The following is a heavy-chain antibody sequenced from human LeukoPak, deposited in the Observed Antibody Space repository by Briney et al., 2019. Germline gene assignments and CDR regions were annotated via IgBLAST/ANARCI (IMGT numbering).Heavy chain of an antibody. Sequence: ASVKVSCKASGGTFSSYAISWVRQAPGQGLEWMGGIIPNFGTAYYAQKFQGRVTITADESTTTAYMELSRLRSDDTAVYYCARVYGYSYGYADEDWGQGTLVTVSS. CDR2: IIPNFGTA. D-gene: IGHD5-18*01. V-gene: IGHV1-69*13. CDR1: GGTFSSYA. CDR3: ARVYGYSYGYADED. J-gene: IGHJ4*02.